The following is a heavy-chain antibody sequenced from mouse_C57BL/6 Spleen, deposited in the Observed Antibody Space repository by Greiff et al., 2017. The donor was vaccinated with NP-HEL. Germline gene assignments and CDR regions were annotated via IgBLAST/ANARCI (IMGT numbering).Heavy chain of an antibody. V-gene: IGHV1-42*01. Sequence: VQLQQSGPELVKPGASVKISCKASGYSFTGYYMNWVKQSPEKSLEWIGEINPSTGGTTYIQKFKAKATLTVDKSSSTAYMQLKSLTSEDSAVYYCARIVEAMDYWGQGTSVTVSS. CDR3: ARIVEAMDY. D-gene: IGHD1-1*01. CDR2: INPSTGGT. CDR1: GYSFTGYY. J-gene: IGHJ4*01.